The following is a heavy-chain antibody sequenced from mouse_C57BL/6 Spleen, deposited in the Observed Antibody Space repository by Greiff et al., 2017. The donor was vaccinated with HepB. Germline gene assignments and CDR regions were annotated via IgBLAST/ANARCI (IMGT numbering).Heavy chain of an antibody. V-gene: IGHV1-54*01. J-gene: IGHJ2*01. CDR2: INPGSGGT. CDR1: GYAFTNYL. Sequence: QVQLQQSGAELVRPGTSVKVSCKASGYAFTNYLIEWVKQRPGQGLEWIGVINPGSGGTNYNEKFKGKATLTADKSSSTAYMQLSSLTSEDSAVYFCASKISSGAFDYWGQGTTLTVSS. CDR3: ASKISSGAFDY. D-gene: IGHD3-1*01.